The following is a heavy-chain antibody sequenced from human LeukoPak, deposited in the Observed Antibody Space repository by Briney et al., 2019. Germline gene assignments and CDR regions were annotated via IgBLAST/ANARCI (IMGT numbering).Heavy chain of an antibody. CDR3: AKRLIYCSSSSCPFDY. J-gene: IGHJ4*02. Sequence: PGGSLRLSCAASGFIVSSNYMSWVRQAPGKGLEWVSGISGSGGSTYYADSVKGRFTISRDNSKNTLYLQMNSLRAEDTAVYYCAKRLIYCSSSSCPFDYWGQGTLVTASS. CDR1: GFIVSSNY. D-gene: IGHD2-2*01. CDR2: ISGSGGST. V-gene: IGHV3-23*01.